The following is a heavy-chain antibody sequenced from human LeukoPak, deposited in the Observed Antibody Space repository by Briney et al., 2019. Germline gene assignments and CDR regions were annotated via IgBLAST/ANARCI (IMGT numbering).Heavy chain of an antibody. D-gene: IGHD2-15*01. CDR2: INHSGST. Sequence: SETLSLTCAVYGGSFSGYYWSWIRQPPGKGLEWIGEINHSGSTNYNPSLKSRVTISVDTSKNQFSLKLSSVTAADTAVYYCARGVWYCSGGSCYKYYYYYMDVWGKGTPVTVSS. J-gene: IGHJ6*03. CDR3: ARGVWYCSGGSCYKYYYYYMDV. V-gene: IGHV4-34*01. CDR1: GGSFSGYY.